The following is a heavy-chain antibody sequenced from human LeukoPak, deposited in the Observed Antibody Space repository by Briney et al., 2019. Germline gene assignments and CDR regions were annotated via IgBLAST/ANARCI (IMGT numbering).Heavy chain of an antibody. V-gene: IGHV3-9*01. CDR1: GFTFDDYA. D-gene: IGHD1-26*01. CDR2: ISWYSGSV. J-gene: IGHJ4*02. Sequence: GGSLRLSCAASGFTFDDYAMLWVRKAPGKGLEGVSGISWYSGSVVYADSVRGRFTISRDNAKNSLYLQMNSLRAEDTALYYCAKDIGPATTRVEYWGQGTLVTVSS. CDR3: AKDIGPATTRVEY.